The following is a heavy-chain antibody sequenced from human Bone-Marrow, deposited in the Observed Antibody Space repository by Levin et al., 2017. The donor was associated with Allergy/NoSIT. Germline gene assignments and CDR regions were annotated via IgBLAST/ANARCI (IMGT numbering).Heavy chain of an antibody. J-gene: IGHJ3*02. Sequence: LSLTCAASGFSFSNYGMHWVRQAPGKGLEWLTFISYDGNKKYYIDSVKGRFTISRDNSKNTLYLQLNSLRPEDTAVYYCTRLGGTETNWEVLTDAFDIWGQGTVVTVSS. CDR1: GFSFSNYG. CDR3: TRLGGTETNWEVLTDAFDI. CDR2: ISYDGNKK. D-gene: IGHD1-14*01. V-gene: IGHV3-30*03.